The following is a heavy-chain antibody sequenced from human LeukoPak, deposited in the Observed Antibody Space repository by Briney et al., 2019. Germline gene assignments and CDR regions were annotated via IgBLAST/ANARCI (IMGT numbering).Heavy chain of an antibody. CDR2: IYSGGSI. J-gene: IGHJ6*02. V-gene: IGHV3-53*01. CDR1: GFTFSSYA. Sequence: GGSLRLSCAASGFTFSSYAMSWVRQAPGKGLEWVSVIYSGGSIYYTDSVKGRFTISRDNSKNTLYLQMNSLRAEDTAVYYCARERYYYGMDVWGQGTTVTVSS. CDR3: ARERYYYGMDV.